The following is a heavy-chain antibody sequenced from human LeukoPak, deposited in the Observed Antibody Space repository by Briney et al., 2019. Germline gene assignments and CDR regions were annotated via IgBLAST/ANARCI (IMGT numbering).Heavy chain of an antibody. Sequence: SETLSLTCTVSGGSISSYYWSWIRQPAGKGLEWIGRIYTSGSTNYNPSLKSRVTMSVDTSKNQFSLKLSSATAADTAVYYCARSRYYDSSGYYSDYYYYYMDVWGKGTTVTISS. CDR1: GGSISSYY. J-gene: IGHJ6*03. CDR2: IYTSGST. CDR3: ARSRYYDSSGYYSDYYYYYMDV. D-gene: IGHD3-22*01. V-gene: IGHV4-4*07.